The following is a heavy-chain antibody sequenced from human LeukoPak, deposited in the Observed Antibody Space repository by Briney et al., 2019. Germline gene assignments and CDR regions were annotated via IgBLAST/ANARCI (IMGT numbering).Heavy chain of an antibody. CDR1: GYSISSGYY. V-gene: IGHV4-38-2*02. CDR2: IFQSGNT. J-gene: IGHJ5*02. CDR3: ARDNRPYCSGGTCSSNWFDP. Sequence: SETLSLTCSVSGYSISSGYYWGWIRQPPGQGLEWIGSIFQSGNTYYNPSLKSRVTISVDTSKNQFSLRPTSVTAADTAVYFCARDNRPYCSGGTCSSNWFDPWGQGTLVIVSS. D-gene: IGHD2-15*01.